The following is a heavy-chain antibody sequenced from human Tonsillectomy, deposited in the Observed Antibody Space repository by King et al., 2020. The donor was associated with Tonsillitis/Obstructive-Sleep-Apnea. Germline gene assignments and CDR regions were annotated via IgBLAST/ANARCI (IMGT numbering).Heavy chain of an antibody. J-gene: IGHJ4*02. D-gene: IGHD2-2*01. CDR3: ARGDCSSTSCYHADY. CDR2: IWYDGSNK. V-gene: IGHV3-33*01. Sequence: VQLVESGGGVVQPGRSLRLSCAASGFTFSSYGMHWVRQAPGKGLEWVAVIWYDGSNKYYADSVKGRFTISRDNSRNTLYLQMNSLRGEDTAVYYCARGDCSSTSCYHADYWGQGTLVTVSS. CDR1: GFTFSSYG.